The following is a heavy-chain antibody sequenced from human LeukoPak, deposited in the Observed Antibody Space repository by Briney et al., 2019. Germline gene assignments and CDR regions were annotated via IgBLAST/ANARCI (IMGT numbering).Heavy chain of an antibody. V-gene: IGHV1-18*01. CDR2: ISAYNGNT. Sequence: GASVKVSCKASGYTFTSYDISWVRQAPGQGLEWMGWISAYNGNTNYAQKLQGRVTMTTDTSTSTAYMELRSLRSDDTAVYYCARDNRRGATRSLGYWGQGTLVTVSS. D-gene: IGHD1-26*01. J-gene: IGHJ4*02. CDR1: GYTFTSYD. CDR3: ARDNRRGATRSLGY.